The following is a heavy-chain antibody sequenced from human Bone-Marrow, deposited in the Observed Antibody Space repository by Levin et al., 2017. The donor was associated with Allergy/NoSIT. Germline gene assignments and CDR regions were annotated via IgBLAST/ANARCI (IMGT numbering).Heavy chain of an antibody. D-gene: IGHD6-6*01. CDR1: GDSVSSNSAA. J-gene: IGHJ4*02. CDR3: ARSSSSSGHDY. V-gene: IGHV6-1*01. Sequence: SETLSLTCVISGDSVSSNSAAWTWIRQSPSRGLEWLGRTYYRSKWYNDYAVSVKSRISINPDTSKNQFSLQLNSVTPEDTAVYYCARSSSSSGHDYWGQGTLVTVSS. CDR2: TYYRSKWYN.